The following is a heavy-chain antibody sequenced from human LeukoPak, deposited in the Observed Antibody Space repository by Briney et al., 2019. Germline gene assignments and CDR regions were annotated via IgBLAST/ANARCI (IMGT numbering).Heavy chain of an antibody. V-gene: IGHV3-23*01. Sequence: PGGSLRLSCAASGFTFSGYAMSWVRQAPGKGLGWVSTISGSGGSTYYADSVKGRFTISRDYSKNTLYLQVNSLRAEDTAVYYCAKGKYSSSWYFFDYWGQGTLVTVSS. CDR2: ISGSGGST. CDR3: AKGKYSSSWYFFDY. J-gene: IGHJ4*02. CDR1: GFTFSGYA. D-gene: IGHD6-13*01.